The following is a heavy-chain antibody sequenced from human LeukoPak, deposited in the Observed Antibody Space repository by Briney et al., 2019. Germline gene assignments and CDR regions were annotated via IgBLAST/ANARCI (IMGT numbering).Heavy chain of an antibody. CDR3: ARGSAVGPRGGFDF. D-gene: IGHD6-13*01. J-gene: IGHJ4*02. CDR2: IFTSGST. V-gene: IGHV4-4*07. CDR1: GGSINSYY. Sequence: KPSETLSLTCTVSGGSINSYYWSWIRQPAGKGLEWIGRIFTSGSTNYNPSLKSRVTMSVDTSKNQFSLRLYSVTAADTAFYYCARGSAVGPRGGFDFWGQGTLVTVSS.